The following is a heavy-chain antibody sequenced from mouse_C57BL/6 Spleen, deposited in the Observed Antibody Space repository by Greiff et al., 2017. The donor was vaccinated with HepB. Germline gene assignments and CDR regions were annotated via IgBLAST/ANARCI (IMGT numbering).Heavy chain of an antibody. J-gene: IGHJ3*01. D-gene: IGHD1-1*01. CDR1: GYTFTSYW. Sequence: QVQLKQPGAELVRPGTSVKLSCKASGYTFTSYWMHWVKQRPGQGLEWIGVIDPSDSYTNYSQKFKGKATLTVDTSSSTAYMQLSSLTSEDSAVYYCARGGGSSPWFAYWGQGTLVTVSA. CDR2: IDPSDSYT. V-gene: IGHV1-59*01. CDR3: ARGGGSSPWFAY.